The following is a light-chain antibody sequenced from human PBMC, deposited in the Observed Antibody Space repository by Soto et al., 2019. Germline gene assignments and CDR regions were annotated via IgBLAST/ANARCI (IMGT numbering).Light chain of an antibody. CDR3: SSYTISSVV. CDR2: DVS. J-gene: IGLJ2*01. V-gene: IGLV2-14*03. CDR1: SSDVGGYNY. Sequence: QSALTQPASVSGSPGQSITISCTGASSDVGGYNYVSWYQQHPGKAPKLMIYDVSNRPSGVSNRFSGSKSDNTASLTISGLQGEDEADYYCSSYTISSVVFGGGTTLTVL.